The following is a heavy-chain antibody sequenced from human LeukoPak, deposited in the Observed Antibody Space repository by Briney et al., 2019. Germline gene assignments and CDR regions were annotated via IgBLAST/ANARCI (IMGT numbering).Heavy chain of an antibody. V-gene: IGHV3-23*01. CDR1: GFAFADYA. CDR2: FSGTGGYI. CDR3: AKDKDGGNYYYFDY. J-gene: IGHJ4*02. Sequence: PGGSLRLSCVGSGFAFADYAMSWVRQAPGKGLEWVSAFSGTGGYIYYADSVKGRFTISRDNSKNTLYLQMNSLRAEDTAVYYCAKDKDGGNYYYFDYWGQGTLVTVSS. D-gene: IGHD4-23*01.